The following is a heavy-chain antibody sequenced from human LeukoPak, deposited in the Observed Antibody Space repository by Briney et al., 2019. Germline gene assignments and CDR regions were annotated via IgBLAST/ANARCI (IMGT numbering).Heavy chain of an antibody. Sequence: ASVKVSCKASGYLFTSYGITWVRQATGQGLEWMGWMNPNSGNTGYAQKFQGRVTMTRNTSISTAYMELSSLRSEDTAVYYCARGRLWFGYYYMDVWGKGTTVTISS. J-gene: IGHJ6*03. CDR3: ARGRLWFGYYYMDV. CDR2: MNPNSGNT. D-gene: IGHD3-10*01. CDR1: GYLFTSYG. V-gene: IGHV1-8*01.